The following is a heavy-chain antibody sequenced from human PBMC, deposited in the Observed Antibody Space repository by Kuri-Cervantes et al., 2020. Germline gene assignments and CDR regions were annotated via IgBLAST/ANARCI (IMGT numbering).Heavy chain of an antibody. CDR3: AGTNSGYGIGGFDH. CDR2: INHKRKT. D-gene: IGHD5-12*01. Sequence: ESLKISCAVYGGSFSDYYWTWIRQPPGKGLEWIGEINHKRKTNYNPSLKSRITLSVDTSKNQFSLKLSSVTAADTAVYYCAGTNSGYGIGGFDHWGQGTPVTVSS. V-gene: IGHV4-34*10. CDR1: GGSFSDYY. J-gene: IGHJ4*02.